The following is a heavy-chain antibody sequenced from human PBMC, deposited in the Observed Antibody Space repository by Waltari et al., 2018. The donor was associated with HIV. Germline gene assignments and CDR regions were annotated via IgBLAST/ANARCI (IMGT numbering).Heavy chain of an antibody. D-gene: IGHD2-21*02. Sequence: ESGGGRAKPGGNLKLSCPGSGFTFKTSSFSWICQTPGRGLEWISSISDDSSFIYYADSVKGRFTVSRDNVRNSVFLQMNDVRAEDTAKYFCGAFLCAEDCRDGFDVWGQGTMVTVSS. J-gene: IGHJ3*01. V-gene: IGHV3-21*06. CDR3: GAFLCAEDCRDGFDV. CDR2: ISDDSSFI. CDR1: GFTFKTSS.